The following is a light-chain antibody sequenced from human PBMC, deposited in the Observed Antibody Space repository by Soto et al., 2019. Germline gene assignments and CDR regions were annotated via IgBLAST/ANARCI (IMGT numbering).Light chain of an antibody. J-gene: IGLJ1*01. V-gene: IGLV2-14*01. CDR1: SXDVAFYNH. Sequence: QTAMTQPASVSGSPGQSITISCTGTSXDVAFYNHVSWYQQHPGKAPKLLIYEVNNRPSGVSHRFSGSKSGNTASLTISGLQAEDEADYYCSSFASTHTYVFRTGTKVAVL. CDR3: SSFASTHTYV. CDR2: EVN.